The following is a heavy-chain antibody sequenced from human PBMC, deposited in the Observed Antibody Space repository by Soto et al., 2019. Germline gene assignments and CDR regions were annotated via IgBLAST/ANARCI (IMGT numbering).Heavy chain of an antibody. D-gene: IGHD3-10*01. CDR2: VNPILAMS. J-gene: IGHJ4*02. CDR3: ATSYGSWSSPFDY. CDR1: GDTFSFYT. Sequence: QVQLVQYGAEVKKPGSSVKVSCKASGDTFSFYTLNWIRQATGQGFEWVGRVNPILAMSSSAHKFQGRVSMFADTSTGTAYMEVRSLRSDDTAVYYCATSYGSWSSPFDYWGQGTLFTVSS. V-gene: IGHV1-69*02.